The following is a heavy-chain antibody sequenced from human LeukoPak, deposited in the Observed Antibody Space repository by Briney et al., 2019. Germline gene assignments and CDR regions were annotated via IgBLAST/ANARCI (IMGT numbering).Heavy chain of an antibody. CDR2: IYYSGST. D-gene: IGHD3-10*01. V-gene: IGHV4-39*01. Sequence: VKPSETLSLTCTVAGGFISSSSYFWGWVRQPPGKGLEWIGSIYYSGSTYYNPSLKSRVTISVDTSKTQFSLKPSSVPAADTAVYYCARCDRSGNYASSFDPWGQGNLVTVSS. CDR3: ARCDRSGNYASSFDP. J-gene: IGHJ5*02. CDR1: GGFISSSSYF.